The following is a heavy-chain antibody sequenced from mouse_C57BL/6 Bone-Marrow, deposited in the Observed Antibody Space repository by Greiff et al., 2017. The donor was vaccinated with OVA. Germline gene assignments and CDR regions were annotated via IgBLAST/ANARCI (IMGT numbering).Heavy chain of an antibody. J-gene: IGHJ2*01. D-gene: IGHD1-1*01. V-gene: IGHV1-42*01. CDR1: GYSFTGYY. CDR3: ARPHYYGSSSLFDY. CDR2: INPSTGGT. Sequence: EVQVVESGPELVKPGASVKISCKASGYSFTGYYMNWVKQSPEKSLEWIGEINPSTGGTTYNQKFKAKATLTVDKSSSTAYMQLKSLTSEDSAVYYCARPHYYGSSSLFDYWGQGTTLTVSS.